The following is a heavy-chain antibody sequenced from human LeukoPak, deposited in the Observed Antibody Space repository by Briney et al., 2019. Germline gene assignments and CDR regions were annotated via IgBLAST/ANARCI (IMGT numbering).Heavy chain of an antibody. J-gene: IGHJ4*02. CDR1: GGTFSSYA. CDR2: IIPIFGTA. Sequence: SVKVFXKASGGTFSSYAISWVRQAPGQGLEWMGRIIPIFGTANYAQKFQGRVTITTDESTSTAYMELSSLRSEDTAVYYCARSYYDILTGFDYWGPGTLVTVSS. D-gene: IGHD3-9*01. V-gene: IGHV1-69*05. CDR3: ARSYYDILTGFDY.